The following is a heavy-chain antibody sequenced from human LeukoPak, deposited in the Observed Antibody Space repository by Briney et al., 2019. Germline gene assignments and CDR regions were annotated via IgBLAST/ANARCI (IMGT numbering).Heavy chain of an antibody. Sequence: GASVKVSCKVSGYTLTELSIHWVRQAPGQGLGWMGGGDPEDGETIYAQKFQGRVTMTEDTSTDTAYMELSSLRSEDTAVYYCATSHYYDSSGYYGYWGQGTLVTVSS. CDR2: GDPEDGET. V-gene: IGHV1-24*01. CDR1: GYTLTELS. CDR3: ATSHYYDSSGYYGY. D-gene: IGHD3-22*01. J-gene: IGHJ4*02.